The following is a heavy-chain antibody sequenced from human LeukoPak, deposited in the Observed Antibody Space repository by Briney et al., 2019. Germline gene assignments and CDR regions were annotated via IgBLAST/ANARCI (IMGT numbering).Heavy chain of an antibody. CDR3: ARGGAAAGTYYFDY. V-gene: IGHV1-8*01. J-gene: IGHJ4*02. Sequence: ASVKVSCKASGYTFTSYDINWVRQATGQGLEWMGWMNPNSGNTGYAQKFQGRVTMTRNTSISTAYMELSSLRSEDTAVYYCARGGAAAGTYYFDYWGQGTLVTVSS. CDR1: GYTFTSYD. CDR2: MNPNSGNT. D-gene: IGHD6-13*01.